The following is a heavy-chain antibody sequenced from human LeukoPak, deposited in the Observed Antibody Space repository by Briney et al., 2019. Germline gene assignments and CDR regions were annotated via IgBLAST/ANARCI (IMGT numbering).Heavy chain of an antibody. V-gene: IGHV1-18*04. CDR1: GYTFTSYG. D-gene: IGHD2-15*01. Sequence: GASVKVSCKASGYTFTSYGISWVRQAPGQGLEWMGWISIYNGNRNYPQKFQGRVTLTTDTSTSTAYMELRSLTSDDTAVYYCARDWSGYCSGGSCLYYFDFWGQGTLVTVSS. CDR3: ARDWSGYCSGGSCLYYFDF. J-gene: IGHJ4*02. CDR2: ISIYNGNR.